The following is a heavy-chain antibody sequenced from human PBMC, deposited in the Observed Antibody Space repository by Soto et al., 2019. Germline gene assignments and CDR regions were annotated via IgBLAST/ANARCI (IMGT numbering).Heavy chain of an antibody. V-gene: IGHV1-2*02. CDR1: RCTFTVYY. CDR3: ARGSIVAISGIDV. CDR2: SNPNSGGT. Sequence: ASLKLSCKDPRCTFTVYYMHWVRQAPGQGLEWMGWSNPNSGGTNYAQKFQGRVTMTGDTSISTAYMELSRLRSDDKPVHYCARGSIVAISGIDVWGQGTTATVSS. J-gene: IGHJ6*02. D-gene: IGHD5-12*01.